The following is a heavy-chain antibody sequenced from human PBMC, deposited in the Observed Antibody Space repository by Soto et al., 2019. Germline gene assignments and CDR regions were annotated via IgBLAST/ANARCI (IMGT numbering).Heavy chain of an antibody. Sequence: PGESLKISCKGSGYSFTSYWIGWVRQMPGKGLEWMGIIYPGDSDTRYSPSFQGQVTISADKSISTAYLQWSSLKASDTAMYYCARHVPAWIWTFDSWGQGTLVTVSA. D-gene: IGHD5-12*01. CDR3: ARHVPAWIWTFDS. V-gene: IGHV5-51*01. CDR1: GYSFTSYW. J-gene: IGHJ4*02. CDR2: IYPGDSDT.